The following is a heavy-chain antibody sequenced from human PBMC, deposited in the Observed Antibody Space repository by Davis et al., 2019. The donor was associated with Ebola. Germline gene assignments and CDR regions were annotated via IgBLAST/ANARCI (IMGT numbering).Heavy chain of an antibody. J-gene: IGHJ1*01. D-gene: IGHD3-10*01. CDR1: GFTLSTYE. Sequence: GESLKISCAASGFTLSTYEMNWVRQAPGKGLEWVSHISKSGTAIDYVDSVKGRFTISRDIAKNLLYLQMNSLRAEDTAVYFCARSPGSGLDFQQWGLGTRVIVSS. CDR2: ISKSGTAI. CDR3: ARSPGSGLDFQQ. V-gene: IGHV3-48*03.